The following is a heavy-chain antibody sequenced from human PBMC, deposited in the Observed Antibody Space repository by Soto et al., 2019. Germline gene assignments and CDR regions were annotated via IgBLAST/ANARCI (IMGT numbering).Heavy chain of an antibody. V-gene: IGHV1-69*02. Sequence: VQLVQSGAEVKKPGSSVKVSCKASGGTFSSYTISWVRQAPGQGLEWMGRIIPILGIANYAQKFQGRVTITADKSTSTAYMELSSLRSEDTAVYYCASSIVKYCSGGSCYSDWGQGTLVTVSS. CDR3: ASSIVKYCSGGSCYSD. CDR1: GGTFSSYT. CDR2: IIPILGIA. D-gene: IGHD2-15*01. J-gene: IGHJ4*02.